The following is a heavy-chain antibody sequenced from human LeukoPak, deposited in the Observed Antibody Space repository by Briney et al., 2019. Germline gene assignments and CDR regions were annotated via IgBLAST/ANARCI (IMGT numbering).Heavy chain of an antibody. CDR1: GFTSDDYG. D-gene: IGHD5-18*01. J-gene: IGHJ4*02. CDR3: ARQYISGQWYFDY. Sequence: GGSLRLSCAASGFTSDDYGMSWVRQAPGKGLEWVSGINWNGGSTGYADSVKGRFTISRDNARNSLYLQMNSLIPEDTAVYYCARQYISGQWYFDYWGQGTLVTVSS. V-gene: IGHV3-20*04. CDR2: INWNGGST.